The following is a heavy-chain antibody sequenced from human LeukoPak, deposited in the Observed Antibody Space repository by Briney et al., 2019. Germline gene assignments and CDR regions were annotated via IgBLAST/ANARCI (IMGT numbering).Heavy chain of an antibody. CDR2: MNPNSGNT. J-gene: IGHJ4*02. Sequence: ASVKVSCKASGYTFTSYGISWVRQAPGQGLEWMGWMNPNSGNTGYAQKFQGRVTITRSTSISTAYMELSSLRSEDTAVYYCARGPPSQRYYYDSSGYYLNYWGQGTLVTVSS. CDR1: GYTFTSYG. CDR3: ARGPPSQRYYYDSSGYYLNY. V-gene: IGHV1-8*03. D-gene: IGHD3-22*01.